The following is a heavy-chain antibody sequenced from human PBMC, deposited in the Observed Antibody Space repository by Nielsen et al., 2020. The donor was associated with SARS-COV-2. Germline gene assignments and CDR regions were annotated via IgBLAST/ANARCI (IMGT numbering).Heavy chain of an antibody. J-gene: IGHJ5*02. CDR2: IHPDGSVK. Sequence: GGSLRLSCSASGFTFSSYPMHWVRQGPGKRLEWVANIHPDGSVKRHVDSVMGRFTISRDNARDSLYLQMNNLRAEDTAIYYCLQGGASWGQGTLVTVSS. D-gene: IGHD1-1*01. V-gene: IGHV3-7*05. CDR3: LQGGAS. CDR1: GFTFSSYP.